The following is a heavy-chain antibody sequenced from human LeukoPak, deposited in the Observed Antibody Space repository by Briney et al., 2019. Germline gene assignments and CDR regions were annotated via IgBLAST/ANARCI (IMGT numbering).Heavy chain of an antibody. V-gene: IGHV3-21*04. Sequence: PGGSLRLSCAASGFTFSSYSMNWVRQAPGKGLEWVSSISSSSSYIYYADSVKGRFTISRDNAKNSLYLQMNSLRADDTAVYYCARAMVRGVITPDYWGQGTLVTVSS. D-gene: IGHD3-10*01. J-gene: IGHJ4*02. CDR1: GFTFSSYS. CDR3: ARAMVRGVITPDY. CDR2: ISSSSSYI.